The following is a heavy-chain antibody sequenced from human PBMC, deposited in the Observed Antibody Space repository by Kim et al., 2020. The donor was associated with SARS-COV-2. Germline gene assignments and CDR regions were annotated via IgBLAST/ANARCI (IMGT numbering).Heavy chain of an antibody. CDR2: ITSSSGAI. CDR3: ARALRGNFDY. D-gene: IGHD3-10*01. CDR1: GFTFTKYS. J-gene: IGHJ4*02. V-gene: IGHV3-48*02. Sequence: GGSLRLSCAASGFTFTKYSMNWVRQAPGKGLEWVSYITSSSGAIYYADSVKGRFTISRDNAKNSIYLQMNNLKDEDTAVYYCARALRGNFDYWGQGTLVT.